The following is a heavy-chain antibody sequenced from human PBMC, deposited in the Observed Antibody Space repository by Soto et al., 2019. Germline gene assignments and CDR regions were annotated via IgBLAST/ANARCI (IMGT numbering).Heavy chain of an antibody. V-gene: IGHV4-39*01. CDR2: MYYSGAT. CDR3: ARHADHDPLWGKSDGSDY. J-gene: IGHJ4*02. Sequence: PSETLSLTCTVSGGSISSNSYYWDWIRQPPGKGLEWIGSMYYSGATYHNPSLQSRVTISVDTSKNQFSLHLSSVTAADTAVYYCARHADHDPLWGKSDGSDYWGQGTLVTVSS. D-gene: IGHD3-16*01. CDR1: GGSISSNSYY.